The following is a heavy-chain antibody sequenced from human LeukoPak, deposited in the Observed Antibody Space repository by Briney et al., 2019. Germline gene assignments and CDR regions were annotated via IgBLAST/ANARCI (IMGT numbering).Heavy chain of an antibody. V-gene: IGHV3-43*02. J-gene: IGHJ4*02. D-gene: IGHD3-10*01. CDR3: ARGRGTGSYLVDY. CDR2: INGNSGST. CDR1: GFTFDNYA. Sequence: GGSLRLSCAASGFTFDNYAMHWVRQAPGKGLEWVSLINGNSGSTKYANSVKGRFTISRDNSKNSLYLQMNGLRTEDAGLYYCARGRGTGSYLVDYLGQGTLVTVSS.